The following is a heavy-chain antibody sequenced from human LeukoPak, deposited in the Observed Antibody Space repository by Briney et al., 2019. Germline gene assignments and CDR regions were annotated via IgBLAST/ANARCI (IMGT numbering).Heavy chain of an antibody. V-gene: IGHV4-59*01. CDR2: IYYSGST. CDR1: GGSISSYY. CDR3: ARVRNDYVWGTFDY. Sequence: SETLSLTCTVSGGSISSYYWSWIRQPPGKGLEWIGYIYYSGSTNYNPSLKSRVTISVDTSKNQFSLKLSSVTAADTAVCYCARVRNDYVWGTFDYWGQGTLVTVSS. J-gene: IGHJ4*02. D-gene: IGHD3-16*01.